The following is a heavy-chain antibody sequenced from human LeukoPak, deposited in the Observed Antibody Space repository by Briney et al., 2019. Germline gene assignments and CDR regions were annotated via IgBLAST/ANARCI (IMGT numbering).Heavy chain of an antibody. D-gene: IGHD3-10*01. J-gene: IGHJ5*02. CDR1: GGSISSYY. V-gene: IGHV4-59*01. Sequence: NPSETLSLTCTVSGGSISSYYWSWIRQPPGKGLEWIGYIYYSGSTNYNPSLKSRVTISVDTSKNQFSLKLSSVTAADTAVYYCARFGEFNNWFDPWGQGTLVTVSS. CDR3: ARFGEFNNWFDP. CDR2: IYYSGST.